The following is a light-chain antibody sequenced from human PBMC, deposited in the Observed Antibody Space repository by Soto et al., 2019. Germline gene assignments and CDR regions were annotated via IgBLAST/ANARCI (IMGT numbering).Light chain of an antibody. CDR2: KDT. V-gene: IGLV3-27*01. Sequence: SYELIQPSSVSVSPGQTARITCSGDVLAKKYTRWFQQKPGQAPVLVIYKDTDRPSGIPERFSGSSSGTTVTLTISGAQVEDEADYYCYSAADNHRVFGGGTQLTVL. CDR3: YSAADNHRV. J-gene: IGLJ3*02. CDR1: VLAKKY.